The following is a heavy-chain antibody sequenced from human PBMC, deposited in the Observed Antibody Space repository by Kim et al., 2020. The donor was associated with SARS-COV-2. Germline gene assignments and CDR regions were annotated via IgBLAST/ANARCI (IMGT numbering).Heavy chain of an antibody. J-gene: IGHJ6*02. CDR2: INPSGGST. CDR3: ARDLVGCSGGSCYFRMDV. CDR1: GYTFTSYY. Sequence: ASVKVSCKASGYTFTSYYMHWVRQAHGQGLEWMGIINPSGGSTSYAQKFQGRVTMTSDTSTSTVYMELSSLRSEDTAVYYCARDLVGCSGGSCYFRMDVWGQGTTVTVSS. V-gene: IGHV1-46*01. D-gene: IGHD2-15*01.